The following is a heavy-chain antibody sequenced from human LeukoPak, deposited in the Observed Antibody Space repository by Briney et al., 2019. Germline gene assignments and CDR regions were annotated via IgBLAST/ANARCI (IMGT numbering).Heavy chain of an antibody. CDR3: ARSGYSSSWDFDY. J-gene: IGHJ4*02. V-gene: IGHV3-74*01. CDR2: INTDGSST. Sequence: GGSLRLSCAASEFTFSSYWMHWVRQAPGKGLVWVSRINTDGSSTTYADSVKGRFTISRDNAKNTLYLQMNSLRAEDTAVYYCARSGYSSSWDFDYWGQGTLVTVSS. D-gene: IGHD6-13*01. CDR1: EFTFSSYW.